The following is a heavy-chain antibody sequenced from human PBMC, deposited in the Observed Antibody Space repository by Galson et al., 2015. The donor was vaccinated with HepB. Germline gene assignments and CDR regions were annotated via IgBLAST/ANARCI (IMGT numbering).Heavy chain of an antibody. J-gene: IGHJ4*02. CDR1: GGSIRTSLYY. CDR3: ARVFPISAARQYYFDY. D-gene: IGHD6-25*01. Sequence: LSLTCTVSGGSIRTSLYYWGWIRQSPGRGLEWIGAVFYNGKTFYNPSLDSRTSISIDTYKNQFSLELNSVTVADTSVYYCARVFPISAARQYYFDYWGKGTLVLVSS. CDR2: VFYNGKT. V-gene: IGHV4-39*01.